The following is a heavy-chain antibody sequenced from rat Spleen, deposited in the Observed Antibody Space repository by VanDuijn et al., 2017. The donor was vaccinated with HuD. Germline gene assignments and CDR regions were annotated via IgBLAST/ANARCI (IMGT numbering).Heavy chain of an antibody. V-gene: IGHV2-63*01. D-gene: IGHD1-2*01. CDR2: MRYDGDT. J-gene: IGHJ2*01. CDR1: EFSLTGNN. CDR3: TRSLYSSPLFDY. Sequence: QVQLKESGPGLVQPSQTLSLTCTVSEFSLTGNNIHWVRQFPGKGLEWMGRMRYDGDTSYNSALKSRLSIRRDTSKNQVFLKMGSLQSDDTAIYYCTRSLYSSPLFDYWGQGVMGTVSS.